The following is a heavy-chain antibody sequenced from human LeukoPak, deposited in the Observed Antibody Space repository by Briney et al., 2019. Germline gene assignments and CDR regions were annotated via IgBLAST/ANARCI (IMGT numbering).Heavy chain of an antibody. CDR2: IYYSGST. Sequence: SETLSLTCTVSGGSISSYYWSWIRQPPGKGLEWIGYIYYSGSTNYNPSLKSRVTISVDTSKNQFSLKLSSVTAADTAVYYCARDGHATYYYYGMDVWSQGTTVTVSS. V-gene: IGHV4-59*01. CDR1: GGSISSYY. D-gene: IGHD2-15*01. CDR3: ARDGHATYYYYGMDV. J-gene: IGHJ6*02.